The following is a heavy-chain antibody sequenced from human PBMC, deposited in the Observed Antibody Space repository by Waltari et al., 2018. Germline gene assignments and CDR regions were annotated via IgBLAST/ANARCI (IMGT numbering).Heavy chain of an antibody. CDR1: GGSFSGYY. CDR2: INHSGST. J-gene: IGHJ5*02. V-gene: IGHV4-34*01. D-gene: IGHD2-21*01. Sequence: QVQLQQWGAGLLKPSETLSLTCAVYGGSFSGYYWSWIRQPPGKGLEWIGEINHSGSTNYNPSLKSRVTISVDTSKNQCSLKLSSVTAADTAVYYCARVKGCGGDCYSGWFDPWGQGTLVTVSS. CDR3: ARVKGCGGDCYSGWFDP.